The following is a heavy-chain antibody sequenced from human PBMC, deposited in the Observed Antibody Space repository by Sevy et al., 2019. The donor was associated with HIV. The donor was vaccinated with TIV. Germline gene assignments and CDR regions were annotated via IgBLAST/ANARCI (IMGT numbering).Heavy chain of an antibody. J-gene: IGHJ4*02. CDR2: INVDGSTK. V-gene: IGHV3-7*01. CDR3: VRALLKADSL. Sequence: GGSLRLSCAASGFNIRAHWMLWVRQAPGKGLEWVANINVDGSTKYYLDSVKGRFTISRDNAENSAFLQMNSLRVEDTAVYYCVRALLKADSLWGQGTLVTVSS. D-gene: IGHD1-26*01. CDR1: GFNIRAHW.